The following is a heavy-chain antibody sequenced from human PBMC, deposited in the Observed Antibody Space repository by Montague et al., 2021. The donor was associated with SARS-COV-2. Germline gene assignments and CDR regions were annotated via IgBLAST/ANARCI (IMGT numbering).Heavy chain of an antibody. Sequence: SLRLSCAASGFTFRTYAMHWVRQAPGKGLEWVSIMSFDGSNKYYAESLRGRFTISRDNSRNTLYLQMNNLGPEDTAVYFCARPLQQLAPHGAFDVWGQGTTVIVSS. CDR3: ARPLQQLAPHGAFDV. CDR1: GFTFRTYA. V-gene: IGHV3-30*03. CDR2: MSFDGSNK. J-gene: IGHJ3*01. D-gene: IGHD6-13*01.